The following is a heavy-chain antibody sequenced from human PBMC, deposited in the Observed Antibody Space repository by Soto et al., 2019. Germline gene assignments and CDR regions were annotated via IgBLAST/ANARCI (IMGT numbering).Heavy chain of an antibody. Sequence: EVQLLESGGGLVQPGGPLRLSCAASGFTFNRDGMSWVRQAPGKGLEWVSLITDNGRNTYYADSVKGRFTISRDNTKNTLFLQMNSLRAEDTAVYYCAKERATTTAFDYWGQGALVTVSS. J-gene: IGHJ4*02. CDR1: GFTFNRDG. D-gene: IGHD4-17*01. V-gene: IGHV3-23*01. CDR2: ITDNGRNT. CDR3: AKERATTTAFDY.